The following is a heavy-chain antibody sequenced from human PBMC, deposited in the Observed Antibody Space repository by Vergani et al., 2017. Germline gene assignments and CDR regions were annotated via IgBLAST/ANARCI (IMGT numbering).Heavy chain of an antibody. CDR2: IYYSGST. V-gene: IGHV4-59*01. CDR1: GGSISSYY. Sequence: QVQLQESGPGLVKPSETLSLTCTVSGGSISSYYWSWIRQPPGKGLEWIGYIYYSGSTNYNPSLKSRVTISVDTSKNQFSLKLSSVTAADPAVYYCSRDAITMVRGGQGAFDIWGQGTMVTVSS. CDR3: SRDAITMVRGGQGAFDI. D-gene: IGHD3-10*01. J-gene: IGHJ3*02.